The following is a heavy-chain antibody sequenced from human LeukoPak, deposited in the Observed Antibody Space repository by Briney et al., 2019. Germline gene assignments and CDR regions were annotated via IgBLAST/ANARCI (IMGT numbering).Heavy chain of an antibody. CDR3: ARAVGWAVITPYYFDY. Sequence: SETLSLTCTVSGGSISSIIYYWGWIRQPPGKGLEWIGEINHSGSTNYNPSLKSRVTISVDTSKNQFSLKLSSVTAADTAVYYCARAVGWAVITPYYFDYWGQGTLVTVSS. CDR1: GGSISSIIYY. J-gene: IGHJ4*02. CDR2: INHSGST. V-gene: IGHV4-39*07. D-gene: IGHD3-22*01.